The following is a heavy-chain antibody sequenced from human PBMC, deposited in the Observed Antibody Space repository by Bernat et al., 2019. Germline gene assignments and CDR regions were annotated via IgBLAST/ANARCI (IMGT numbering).Heavy chain of an antibody. CDR2: ISSTSSYT. J-gene: IGHJ6*02. D-gene: IGHD3-10*02. CDR3: ARLVRPSYGMDV. Sequence: QVQLVESGGGLVKPGESLRLSCAASGFTFSDHYMSWLRQAPGEGLEWVSYISSTSSYTNYADSVKGRFTISRDMAQNSLYLQMNSLRAEDTAVYYCARLVRPSYGMDVWGQGTTVTVSS. V-gene: IGHV3-11*06. CDR1: GFTFSDHY.